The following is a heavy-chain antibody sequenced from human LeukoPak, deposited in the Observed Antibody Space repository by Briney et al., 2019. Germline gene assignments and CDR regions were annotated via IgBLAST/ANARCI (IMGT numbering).Heavy chain of an antibody. J-gene: IGHJ4*02. CDR3: ARDKIVGATHFDY. CDR1: GFTLSSYS. CDR2: IRNSGNTI. Sequence: GGSLRLSCAVSGFTLSSYSMNWVRQAPGKGLEWVSYIRNSGNTIYYADSVKGRFTISRDNAKNSLYLQMNSLRAEDRAVYYCARDKIVGATHFDYWGQGTLVTVSS. V-gene: IGHV3-48*04. D-gene: IGHD1-26*01.